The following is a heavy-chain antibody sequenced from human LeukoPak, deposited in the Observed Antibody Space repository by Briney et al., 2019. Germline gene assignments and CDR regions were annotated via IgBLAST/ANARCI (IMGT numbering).Heavy chain of an antibody. J-gene: IGHJ6*02. CDR1: GGSISSSSYY. CDR3: ARDVRTDYYYGMDV. V-gene: IGHV4-39*07. CDR2: IYYSGST. D-gene: IGHD3-10*02. Sequence: SETLSLTCTVSGGSISSSSYYWGWIRQPPGKGLEWIGSIYYSGSTYYNPSLKSRVTISVDTSKNQFSLKLSSVTAADTAVYYCARDVRTDYYYGMDVWGQGTTVTVSS.